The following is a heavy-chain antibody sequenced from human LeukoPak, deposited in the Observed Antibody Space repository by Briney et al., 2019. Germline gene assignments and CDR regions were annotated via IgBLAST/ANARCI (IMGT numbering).Heavy chain of an antibody. CDR3: ATDRGVVVITD. CDR1: GYSLSSGYY. J-gene: IGHJ4*02. V-gene: IGHV4-38-2*02. Sequence: PPETLSLICTVSGYSLSSGYYWGWIRQPPGKGLEWIGSIYDRGSTYSNPSLRSRVTISVDTSKKEFSLKLSSVTAADTAVYYCATDRGVVVITDWGQGTLVTVSS. D-gene: IGHD3-22*01. CDR2: IYDRGST.